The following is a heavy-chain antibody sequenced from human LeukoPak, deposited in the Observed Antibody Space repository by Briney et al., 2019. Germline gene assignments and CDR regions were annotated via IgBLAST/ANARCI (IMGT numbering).Heavy chain of an antibody. J-gene: IGHJ4*02. D-gene: IGHD2-2*01. CDR1: GYTFTSYY. CDR2: ISPSGGST. Sequence: AASVKVSCKASGYTFTSYYMHWVRQAPGQGLEWMGIISPSGGSTTYAQKFQGRVTMTRDMSTSTVYMELSSLRSDDTAVYYCARREVVPAAMRSYYFDYWGQGTLVTVSS. CDR3: ARREVVPAAMRSYYFDY. V-gene: IGHV1-46*01.